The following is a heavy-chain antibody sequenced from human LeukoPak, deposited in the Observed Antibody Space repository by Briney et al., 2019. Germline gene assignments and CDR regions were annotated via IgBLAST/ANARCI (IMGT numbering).Heavy chain of an antibody. CDR3: AKDGGDSDAFDI. J-gene: IGHJ3*02. CDR2: IRYDGSNK. D-gene: IGHD2-21*02. CDR1: GFTFSSYG. V-gene: IGHV3-30*02. Sequence: PGGSLRLSCAASGFTFSSYGMHWVRQAPGKGLEWVVFIRYDGSNKYYADSVKGRFTISRDNSKNTLYLQMNSLRAEDTAVYYCAKDGGDSDAFDIWGQGTMVTVSS.